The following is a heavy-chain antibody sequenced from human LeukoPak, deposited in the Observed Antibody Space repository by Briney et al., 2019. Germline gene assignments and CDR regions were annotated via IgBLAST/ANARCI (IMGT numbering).Heavy chain of an antibody. Sequence: PGGSLRLSCAASGVTFSSYAMSWVRQAPGKGLEWVSAISGSGGSTYYADSMKGRFTISRDNSKNTLYLQMNSLRAEDTAVYYCAKTLGYCSGGSCYPGVIDYWGQGTLVTVSS. CDR1: GVTFSSYA. V-gene: IGHV3-23*01. CDR2: ISGSGGST. D-gene: IGHD2-15*01. J-gene: IGHJ4*02. CDR3: AKTLGYCSGGSCYPGVIDY.